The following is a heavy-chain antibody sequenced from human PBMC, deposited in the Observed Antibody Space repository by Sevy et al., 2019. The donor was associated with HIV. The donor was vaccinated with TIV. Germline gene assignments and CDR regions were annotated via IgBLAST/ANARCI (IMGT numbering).Heavy chain of an antibody. CDR3: ARETSSGYYLANAFDI. J-gene: IGHJ3*02. Sequence: GGSLRLSCAASGFTFSSYSMNWVRQAPGKGLEWVSYISSSSSTIYYADSVKGRFTISRHNAKNSLYLQMNSLRDEDTAVYYCARETSSGYYLANAFDIWGQRTMVTVSS. CDR2: ISSSSSTI. V-gene: IGHV3-48*02. D-gene: IGHD3-22*01. CDR1: GFTFSSYS.